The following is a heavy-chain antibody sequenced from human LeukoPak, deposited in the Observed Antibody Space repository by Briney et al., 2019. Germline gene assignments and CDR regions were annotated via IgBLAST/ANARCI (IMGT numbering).Heavy chain of an antibody. CDR1: GFTFSSYS. CDR2: ISSSSSYI. CDR3: ARATYYYDPRFDY. Sequence: GSLRLSCAASGFTFSSYSMNWVRQAPGKGLEWVSSISSSSSYIYYADSVKGRFTISRDNAKNSLYLQMNSLRAEDTAVYYCARATYYYDPRFDYWGQGTLVTVSS. V-gene: IGHV3-21*01. D-gene: IGHD3-22*01. J-gene: IGHJ4*02.